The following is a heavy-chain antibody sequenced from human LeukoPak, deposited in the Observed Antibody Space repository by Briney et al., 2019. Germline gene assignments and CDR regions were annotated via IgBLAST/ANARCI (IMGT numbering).Heavy chain of an antibody. J-gene: IGHJ2*01. CDR2: FDPEDGET. Sequence: ASVKVSCKVSGYTLTELSMHWVRQAPGKGLEWMGGFDPEDGETIYAQKFQGRVTMTEDTSTDTAYMELSSLRSEDTAVYYCATGTNSGSGPGSYWYFDLWGRGTLVTVSS. V-gene: IGHV1-24*01. CDR1: GYTLTELS. D-gene: IGHD6-19*01. CDR3: ATGTNSGSGPGSYWYFDL.